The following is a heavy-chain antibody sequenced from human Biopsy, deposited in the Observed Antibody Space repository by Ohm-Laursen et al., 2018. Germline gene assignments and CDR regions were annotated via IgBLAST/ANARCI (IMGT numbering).Heavy chain of an antibody. Sequence: GTLSLTCTVSGDSIRNYYWSWIRQTAGKGLEWIGRIYPGGGTIYNPSLKSRVTMSVDTSKNHFSLNLNSVTAADTAVYYCAGIVLGPTNDAFDIWGQGTMVTVSS. D-gene: IGHD1-26*01. CDR1: GDSIRNYY. V-gene: IGHV4-4*07. CDR2: IYPGGGT. J-gene: IGHJ3*02. CDR3: AGIVLGPTNDAFDI.